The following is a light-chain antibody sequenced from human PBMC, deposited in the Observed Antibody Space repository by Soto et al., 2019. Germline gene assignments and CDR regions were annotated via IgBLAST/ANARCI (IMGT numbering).Light chain of an antibody. J-gene: IGKJ4*01. V-gene: IGKV3-20*01. CDR2: GAS. CDR1: QSVSSY. Sequence: EIVLTQSPATLSLSPGERATLSCRASQSVSSYLAWYQQKPGQAPRLLTYGASSRATGIPDRFSGSGSGTDFTLTISRLEPEDFAVYYCQQYGNSPLTFGGGTKVDI. CDR3: QQYGNSPLT.